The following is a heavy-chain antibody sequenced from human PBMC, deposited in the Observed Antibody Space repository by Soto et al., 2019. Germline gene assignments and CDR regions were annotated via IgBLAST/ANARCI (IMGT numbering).Heavy chain of an antibody. J-gene: IGHJ5*01. CDR1: GGSISRFY. CDR2: IYYSGST. CDR3: ARGYVFFSGHKKKHDWFYS. V-gene: IGHV4-59*01. D-gene: IGHD3-3*01. Sequence: PSETLSLTCTVSGGSISRFYWGLVRQPPGKGLEWVGDIYYSGSTNYNPSLKSRVTISVDTSKNQFSLKLSSVTAADTAVYYCARGYVFFSGHKKKHDWFYSWGQGTLVTVSS.